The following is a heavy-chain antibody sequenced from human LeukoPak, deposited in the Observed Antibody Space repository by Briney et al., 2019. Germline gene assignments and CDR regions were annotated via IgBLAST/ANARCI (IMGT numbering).Heavy chain of an antibody. D-gene: IGHD3-22*01. Sequence: GGSLRLTCAASGFTFSSYGMHWVRQAPGKGLEWVAFIRYDGSNKYYADSVKGRFTISRDNSKNTLYLQMNSLRAEDTAVYYCAKDLEGRYYYDSSGPNWFDPWGQGTLVTVSS. CDR1: GFTFSSYG. J-gene: IGHJ5*02. V-gene: IGHV3-30*02. CDR2: IRYDGSNK. CDR3: AKDLEGRYYYDSSGPNWFDP.